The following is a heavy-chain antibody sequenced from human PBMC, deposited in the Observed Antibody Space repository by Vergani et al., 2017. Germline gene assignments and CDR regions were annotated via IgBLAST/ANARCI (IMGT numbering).Heavy chain of an antibody. CDR2: IIPILGIA. V-gene: IGHV1-69*02. CDR3: ASGYYDSSATDAFDI. D-gene: IGHD3-22*01. CDR1: GGTFSSYT. J-gene: IGHJ3*02. Sequence: QVQLVQSGAEVKKPGSSVKVSCKASGGTFSSYTISWVRQAPGQGLEWMGRIIPILGIANYAQKFQGRVTITADKSTSTAYMELSSLRSEDTAVYYCASGYYDSSATDAFDIWGQGTMFTVSS.